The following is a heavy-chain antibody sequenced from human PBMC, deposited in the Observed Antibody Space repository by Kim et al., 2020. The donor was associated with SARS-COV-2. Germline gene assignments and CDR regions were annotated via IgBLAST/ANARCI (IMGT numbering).Heavy chain of an antibody. Sequence: SETLSLTCTVSGGSISSGGYYWSWIRQHPGKGLEWIGYIYYSGSTYYNPSLKSRVTISVDTSKNQFSLKLSSVTAADTAVYYCARDENYYDSSGTWYLGAFDIWGQGTMVTVSS. V-gene: IGHV4-31*03. CDR1: GGSISSGGYY. CDR3: ARDENYYDSSGTWYLGAFDI. D-gene: IGHD3-22*01. J-gene: IGHJ3*02. CDR2: IYYSGST.